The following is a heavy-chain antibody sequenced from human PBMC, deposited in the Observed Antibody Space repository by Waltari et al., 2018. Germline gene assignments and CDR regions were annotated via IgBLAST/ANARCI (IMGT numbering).Heavy chain of an antibody. D-gene: IGHD2-15*01. Sequence: QVQLQESGAGLVKSSATLSLTCAVFGYSISSGYSWAWTRKPPGKGRECIGSIYHSGSTYYNPSLKSRVTISVDTSKNQFSLKLSSVTAADTAVYYCARGGWRPQFTNWFDPWGQGTLVTVSS. CDR1: GYSISSGYS. CDR2: IYHSGST. J-gene: IGHJ5*02. CDR3: ARGGWRPQFTNWFDP. V-gene: IGHV4-38-2*01.